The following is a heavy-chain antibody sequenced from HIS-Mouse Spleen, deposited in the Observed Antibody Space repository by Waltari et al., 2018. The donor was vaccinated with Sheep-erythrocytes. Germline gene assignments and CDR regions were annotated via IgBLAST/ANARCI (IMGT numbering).Heavy chain of an antibody. CDR1: GGTFSSDA. CDR3: AREVVPAATTVYYYYGMDV. D-gene: IGHD2-2*01. CDR2: IIPILGIA. J-gene: IGHJ6*02. Sequence: QVQLVQSGAEVKKPGSSVKVSCKPSGGTFSSDAISWVRQAPGQGLEWMGRIIPILGIANYAQNFQGRVTITADKSTSTAYMELSSLRSEDTAVYYCAREVVPAATTVYYYYGMDVWGQGTTVTVSS. V-gene: IGHV1-69*04.